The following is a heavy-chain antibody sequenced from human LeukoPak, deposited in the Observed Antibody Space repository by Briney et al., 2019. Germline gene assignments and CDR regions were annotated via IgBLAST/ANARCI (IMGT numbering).Heavy chain of an antibody. CDR2: ITGSDDRT. V-gene: IGHV3-23*01. Sequence: GGSLRLSCAASGFTFSSAAMTWVRQDPGKGLEWVSTITGSDDRTYYADSVKGRFTISRDYSKNTLHLQMNSLRVEDTAIFYCAKGPQLNSGYHPDYWGQGILVTVSS. D-gene: IGHD3-22*01. CDR3: AKGPQLNSGYHPDY. J-gene: IGHJ4*02. CDR1: GFTFSSAA.